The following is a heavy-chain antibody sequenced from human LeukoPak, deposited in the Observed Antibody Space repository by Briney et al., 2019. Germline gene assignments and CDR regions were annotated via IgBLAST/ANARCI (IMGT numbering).Heavy chain of an antibody. V-gene: IGHV3-7*01. CDR1: GFTFSSSW. J-gene: IGHJ4*02. CDR2: IKEDGREK. D-gene: IGHD1-26*01. Sequence: GGSLRLSCATSGFTFSSSWMSWVRQAPGKGLECVANIKEDGREKYYVDSVKGRFTISRDNAKNTLYLQMNSLRDEDTALYYCTRDLGGRSGYWGQGTLVTVSA. CDR3: TRDLGGRSGY.